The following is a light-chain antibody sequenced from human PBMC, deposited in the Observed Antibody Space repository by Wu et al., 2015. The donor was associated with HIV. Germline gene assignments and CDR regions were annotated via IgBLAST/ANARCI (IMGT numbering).Light chain of an antibody. J-gene: IGKJ5*01. CDR2: DSS. V-gene: IGKV3-11*01. CDR1: QSVGSY. CDR3: QQRSNWPPIT. Sequence: EIVLTQSPAILSLSPGERATLSCRASQSVGSYLAWYQQKPGQAPRLLIYDSSNRATGIPARFSGSGSGTDFTLTISSLEPEDVAVYYCQQRSNWPPITFGQGTRLEIK.